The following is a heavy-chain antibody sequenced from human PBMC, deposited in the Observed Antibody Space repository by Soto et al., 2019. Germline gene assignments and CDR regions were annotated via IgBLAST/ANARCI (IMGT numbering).Heavy chain of an antibody. CDR3: ARPFYKNYFDY. CDR2: ISYDGSDK. V-gene: IGHV3-30*03. D-gene: IGHD1-1*01. CDR1: GFTFSSSE. J-gene: IGHJ4*02. Sequence: GGSLRLSCVASGFTFSSSEMNWVRQAPGKGLEWVAFISYDGSDKYYADSVKGRFTISRDNSKNTLYLQVSSLRAEDTAVYYCARPFYKNYFDYWGQGTLVTVSS.